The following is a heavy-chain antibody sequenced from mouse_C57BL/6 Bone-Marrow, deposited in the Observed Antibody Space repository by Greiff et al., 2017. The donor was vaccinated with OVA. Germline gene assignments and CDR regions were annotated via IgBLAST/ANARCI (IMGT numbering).Heavy chain of an antibody. D-gene: IGHD2-4*01. J-gene: IGHJ3*01. V-gene: IGHV1-26*01. CDR3: ARPRYDYDEAWFAY. CDR1: GYTFTDYY. Sequence: EVRLQQSGPELVKPGASVKISCKASGYTFTDYYMNWVKQSHGKSLEWIGDINPNNGGTSYNQKFKGKATLTVDRSSSTAYMELRSLTSEDSAVYYCARPRYDYDEAWFAYWGQGTLVTVSA. CDR2: INPNNGGT.